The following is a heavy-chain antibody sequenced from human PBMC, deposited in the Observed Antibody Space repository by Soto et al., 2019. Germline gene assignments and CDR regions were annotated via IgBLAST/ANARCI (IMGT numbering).Heavy chain of an antibody. CDR2: ISSGGDNT. CDR1: GCTFSSYA. Sequence: GGSLRLSCAASGCTFSSYAMSWVRQAPGKGLEWVSAISSGGDNTHYADSVKGRVTITRDNSKNMLYLEMNSLTVEDTAVYYCVRSAHYFDRTRFHAFDICGQGTSVTVSS. CDR3: VRSAHYFDRTRFHAFDI. V-gene: IGHV3-23*01. J-gene: IGHJ3*02. D-gene: IGHD1-26*01.